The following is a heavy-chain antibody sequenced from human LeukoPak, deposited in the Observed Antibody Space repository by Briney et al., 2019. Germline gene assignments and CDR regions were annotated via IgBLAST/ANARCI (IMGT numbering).Heavy chain of an antibody. V-gene: IGHV3-74*01. J-gene: IGHJ5*02. CDR3: ARGVVAAGNWFDP. Sequence: GGSLRLSCAASGFTFSSYWMHWVRQAPGKGLVWVSRINSDGSSTSYADSVKGRFTISRDNAKNTLYLQMNSLRAEDTAVYYCARGVVAAGNWFDPWGRGTLVTVSS. CDR2: INSDGSST. D-gene: IGHD2-15*01. CDR1: GFTFSSYW.